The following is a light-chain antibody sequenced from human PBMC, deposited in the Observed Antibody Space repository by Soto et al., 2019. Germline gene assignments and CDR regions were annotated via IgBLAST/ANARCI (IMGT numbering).Light chain of an antibody. CDR1: QSVNSY. V-gene: IGKV3-11*01. Sequence: EIVLTQSPATLSLSPGESATLSCRASQSVNSYLAWYQQKPGQAPRLLIYDASNRATGIPARFSGSGSGTDFTLTISSLEPEDFAVYYCQQRSNWPPITFGGGTKVEIK. CDR3: QQRSNWPPIT. J-gene: IGKJ4*01. CDR2: DAS.